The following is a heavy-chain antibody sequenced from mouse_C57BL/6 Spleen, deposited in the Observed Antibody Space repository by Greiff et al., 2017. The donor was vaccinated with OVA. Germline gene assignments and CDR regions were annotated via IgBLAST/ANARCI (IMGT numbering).Heavy chain of an antibody. V-gene: IGHV1-69*01. J-gene: IGHJ3*01. D-gene: IGHD2-12*01. CDR2: IDPSDSYT. CDR3: ARELRRGFAY. CDR1: GYTFTSYW. Sequence: QVQLKQPGAELVMPGASVKLSCKASGYTFTSYWMHWVKQRPGQGLEWIGEIDPSDSYTNYNQKFKGKSTLTVDKSSSTAYMQLSSLTSEDSAVYYCARELRRGFAYWGQGTLVTVSA.